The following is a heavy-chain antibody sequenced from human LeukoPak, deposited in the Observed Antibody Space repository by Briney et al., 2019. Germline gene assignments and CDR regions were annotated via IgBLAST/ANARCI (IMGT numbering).Heavy chain of an antibody. CDR3: ASRDCSSTSCPLDP. V-gene: IGHV1-2*02. CDR2: INPNSGGT. CDR1: GYTFNSYG. D-gene: IGHD2-2*01. J-gene: IGHJ5*02. Sequence: ASVKVSCKVSGYTFNSYGISWVRQAPGQGLEWMGWINPNSGGTNYAQKFQGRVTMTRDTSIGTAYMELSRLRSDDTAVYYCASRDCSSTSCPLDPWGQGTLVTVSS.